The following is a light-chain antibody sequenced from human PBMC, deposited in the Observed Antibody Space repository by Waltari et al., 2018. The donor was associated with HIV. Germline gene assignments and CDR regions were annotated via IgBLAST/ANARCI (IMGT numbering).Light chain of an antibody. CDR2: LNSDGSH. CDR3: QTWGTGIHVV. Sequence: QLVLTQSPSASASLGASVKLTCTLSSGHSSYAIAWYQQQPEKGPRFLMRLNSDGSHTKGDGIPDRFSGSSSGDERYLTISSLQSEDEADYYCQTWGTGIHVVFGGGTQLSV. V-gene: IGLV4-69*01. CDR1: SGHSSYA. J-gene: IGLJ2*01.